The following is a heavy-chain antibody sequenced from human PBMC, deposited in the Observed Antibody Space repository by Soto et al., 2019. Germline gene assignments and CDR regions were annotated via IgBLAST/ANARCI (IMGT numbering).Heavy chain of an antibody. CDR3: VRIRRGDGYTFGY. CDR1: GFTLSNYW. J-gene: IGHJ4*02. D-gene: IGHD5-12*01. V-gene: IGHV3-74*01. CDR2: INTDGSTT. Sequence: EVQLVESGGVSVQPGGSLRLSCTASGFTLSNYWMHWVRQAPGKGLVWVSRINTDGSTTTYADSVKGRFTISRDNAKNKLYLQMNSLGDEDTAVYYCVRIRRGDGYTFGYWGQGTLVTVSS.